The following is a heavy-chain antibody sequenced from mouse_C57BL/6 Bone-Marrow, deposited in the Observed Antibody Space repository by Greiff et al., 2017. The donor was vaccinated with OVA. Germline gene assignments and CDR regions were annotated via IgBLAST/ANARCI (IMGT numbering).Heavy chain of an antibody. V-gene: IGHV1-19*01. CDR1: GYTFTDYY. Sequence: VQLQQSGPVLVKPGASVKMSCKASGYTFTDYYMNWVKQSHGKSLEWIGVINPYNGGTSYNQKFKGKATLTVDKSSSTAYMELNSLTSEDSAVYYCARAGTRFAYWGQGTLVTVSA. J-gene: IGHJ3*01. CDR3: ARAGTRFAY. CDR2: INPYNGGT. D-gene: IGHD4-1*01.